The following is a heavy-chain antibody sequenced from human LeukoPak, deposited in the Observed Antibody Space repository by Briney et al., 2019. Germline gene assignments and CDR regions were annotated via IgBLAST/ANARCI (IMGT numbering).Heavy chain of an antibody. CDR1: GFIFSNYW. CDR2: IQQNGGDK. J-gene: IGHJ4*02. D-gene: IGHD3-22*01. V-gene: IGHV3-7*01. Sequence: PGGSLRPSCAASGFIFSNYWMSWVRQAPGKGLEWVANIQQNGGDKYYVDSVKGRFTISRDNARNSLYLQMNSLRAEDTAVYYCARIFYDGSGYYYDYWGQGTLVTVSS. CDR3: ARIFYDGSGYYYDY.